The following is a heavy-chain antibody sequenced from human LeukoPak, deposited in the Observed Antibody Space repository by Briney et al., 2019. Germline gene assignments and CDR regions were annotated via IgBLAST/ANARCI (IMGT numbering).Heavy chain of an antibody. CDR1: GYSFTTYW. J-gene: IGHJ3*02. CDR3: ARQDDAFDI. V-gene: IGHV5-51*01. CDR2: IYPADSDI. Sequence: GESLKISCKGSGYSFTTYWIAWVRQMPGKGLEWMGIIYPADSDIRYSPSFQGQVTILADKSISTAYLQWSSLKASDTAMYYCARQDDAFDIWGQGTMVTVSS.